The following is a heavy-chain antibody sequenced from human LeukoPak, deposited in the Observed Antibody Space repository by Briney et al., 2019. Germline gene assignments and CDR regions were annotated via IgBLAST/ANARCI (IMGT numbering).Heavy chain of an antibody. CDR2: ISGSGAST. CDR3: AKDRTVGASYWYFDL. V-gene: IGHV3-23*01. CDR1: GFTLSTNA. J-gene: IGHJ2*01. Sequence: GGSLRLSCLTSGFTLSTNAMSWVRQAPGKGLEWISGISGSGASTYYADSVKGRFTISRDSSKNTLFLHMNTLRAEDTAIYYCAKDRTVGASYWYFDLWGRGTLVTVSS. D-gene: IGHD1-26*01.